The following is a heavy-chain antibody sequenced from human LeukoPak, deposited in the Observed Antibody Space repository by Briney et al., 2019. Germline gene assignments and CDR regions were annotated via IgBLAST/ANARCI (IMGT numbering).Heavy chain of an antibody. V-gene: IGHV1-69-2*01. CDR2: VDPEDGET. D-gene: IGHD2-8*01. Sequence: GASVKLSCKVSGYTFTDYYMHWVQQAPGKGREWMGLVDPEDGETIYAEKFQGRVTITADTSTDTAYMELSSLRSEDTAVYYCATLGYCTNGVCYNIDYWGQGTLVTVSS. CDR1: GYTFTDYY. CDR3: ATLGYCTNGVCYNIDY. J-gene: IGHJ4*02.